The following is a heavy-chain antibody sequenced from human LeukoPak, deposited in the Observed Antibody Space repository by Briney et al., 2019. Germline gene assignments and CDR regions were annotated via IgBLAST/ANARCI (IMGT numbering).Heavy chain of an antibody. D-gene: IGHD2-15*01. CDR1: GGSVSSGSYY. J-gene: IGHJ3*02. V-gene: IGHV4-61*01. Sequence: PSETLSLTCTVSGGSVSSGSYYWSWIRQPPGKGLEWIGYIYYSGSTNYNPSLKSRVTMSVDTSKNQFSLKLSSVTAADTAVYYCARADCSGGNCYAFDIWGQGTMVTVSS. CDR2: IYYSGST. CDR3: ARADCSGGNCYAFDI.